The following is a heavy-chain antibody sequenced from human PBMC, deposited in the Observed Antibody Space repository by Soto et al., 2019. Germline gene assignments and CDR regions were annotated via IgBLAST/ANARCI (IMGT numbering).Heavy chain of an antibody. CDR2: IWYDGSNK. CDR1: GFTFSSYG. D-gene: IGHD6-19*01. CDR3: ARDFESSGWYQRDDAFDI. V-gene: IGHV3-33*01. J-gene: IGHJ3*02. Sequence: QVQLVESGGGVVQPGRSLRLSCAASGFTFSSYGMHWVRQAPGKGLEWVAVIWYDGSNKYYADSVKGRFTISRDNSKNTLYLQMNNLRAEDTAVYYCARDFESSGWYQRDDAFDIWGQGTMVTVSS.